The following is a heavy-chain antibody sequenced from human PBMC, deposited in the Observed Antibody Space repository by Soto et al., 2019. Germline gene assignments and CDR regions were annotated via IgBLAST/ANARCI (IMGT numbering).Heavy chain of an antibody. V-gene: IGHV4-59*01. J-gene: IGHJ6*02. CDR1: GGSISSYY. Sequence: HVQLQESGPGLVKPSETLSLTCIVSGGSISSYYWSWIRQPPGMGLEWIGCINYGGSTNYNPSLKSRVTISVDTSKNQFSLKLRSVTAADTAVYYCVREIRGFYGMDVWGQGATVTVSS. D-gene: IGHD3-10*01. CDR2: INYGGST. CDR3: VREIRGFYGMDV.